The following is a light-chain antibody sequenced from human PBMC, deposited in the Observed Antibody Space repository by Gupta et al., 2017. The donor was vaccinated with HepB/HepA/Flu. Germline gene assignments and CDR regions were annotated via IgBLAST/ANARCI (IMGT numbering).Light chain of an antibody. CDR1: QSLLHTNGFNC. J-gene: IGKJ3*01. CDR2: VGS. V-gene: IGKV2-28*01. CDR3: MECLHTPRT. Sequence: DAVMTESPLFLPVTPGEPASISCRSSQSLLHTNGFNCLEWYLQKPGQSPQLLIYVGSNRASGIPDRFSGSGSGTDFTLKISRVEAEDVGVYYCMECLHTPRTFGHGTKVDIK.